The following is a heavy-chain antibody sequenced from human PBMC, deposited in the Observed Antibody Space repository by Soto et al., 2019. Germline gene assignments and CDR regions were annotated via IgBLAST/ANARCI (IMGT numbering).Heavy chain of an antibody. V-gene: IGHV3-30*18. CDR3: AKTPGSGIQLWMAFDY. J-gene: IGHJ4*02. CDR1: GFTFSSDG. CDR2: ISYDGSNK. D-gene: IGHD5-18*01. Sequence: GGSLRLSCAASGFTFSSDGMHWVRQAPGKGLEWVAVISYDGSNKYYADSVKGRFTISRDNSKNTLYLQMNSLRAEDTAVYYCAKTPGSGIQLWMAFDYWGQGTLVTVSA.